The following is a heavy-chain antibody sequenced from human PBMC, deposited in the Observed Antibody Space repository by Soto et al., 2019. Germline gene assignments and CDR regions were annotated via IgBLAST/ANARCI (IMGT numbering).Heavy chain of an antibody. V-gene: IGHV3-21*01. D-gene: IGHD1-26*01. CDR2: ISRGSDYI. J-gene: IGHJ6*02. CDR1: GFTFTSYS. CDR3: ARVIGGYRSGNYYYYGMDV. Sequence: EVQLVESGGGLVKPGGSLRISCAASGFTFTSYSMNWVRQTPGKGLEWVSSISRGSDYIHYADSLKRRFTISRDNAKNSMYLQMNSLRDEDTAVYYCARVIGGYRSGNYYYYGMDVWGQGTTVTVSS.